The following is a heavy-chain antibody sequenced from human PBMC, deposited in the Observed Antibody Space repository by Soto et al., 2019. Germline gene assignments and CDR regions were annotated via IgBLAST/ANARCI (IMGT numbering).Heavy chain of an antibody. CDR1: GYTFSGYF. CDR3: ARGYYSSSWRVFDY. D-gene: IGHD6-13*01. J-gene: IGHJ4*02. V-gene: IGHV1-2*02. Sequence: QVQLVQSGADVKKPGASVKVSCKTSGYTFSGYFMHWLRQAPGQGLEWMGWMNPNSGGTDYAQNFQGRASMTWDTSISTAYMELSSLRSDDTAIYDCARGYYSSSWRVFDYWGQGTLVTVSS. CDR2: MNPNSGGT.